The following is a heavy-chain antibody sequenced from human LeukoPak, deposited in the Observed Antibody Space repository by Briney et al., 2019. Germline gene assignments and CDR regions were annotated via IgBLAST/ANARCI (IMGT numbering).Heavy chain of an antibody. J-gene: IGHJ5*02. Sequence: ASVKVSCKASGYTFTGYYMHWVRQAPGQELEWMGWINPNSGGTNYAQKFQGRVTMTRDTSISTAYMELSRLRSDDTAVYYCARGVSSSWYREWFDPWGQGTLVTVSS. CDR1: GYTFTGYY. CDR3: ARGVSSSWYREWFDP. CDR2: INPNSGGT. V-gene: IGHV1-2*02. D-gene: IGHD6-13*01.